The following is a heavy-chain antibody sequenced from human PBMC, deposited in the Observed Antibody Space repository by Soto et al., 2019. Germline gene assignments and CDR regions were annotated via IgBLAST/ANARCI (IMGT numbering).Heavy chain of an antibody. V-gene: IGHV1-46*01. D-gene: IGHD3-9*01. J-gene: IGHJ6*02. CDR1: GYTFTSYY. Sequence: ASVKVSCKASGYTFTSYYMHWVRQAPGQGLEWMGIINPSGGSTSYAQKFQGRVTMTRDTSTSTVYMELSSLRSEDTAVYYCARQSGRSYYDILTGYPRAYYFYGMDVWG. CDR2: INPSGGST. CDR3: ARQSGRSYYDILTGYPRAYYFYGMDV.